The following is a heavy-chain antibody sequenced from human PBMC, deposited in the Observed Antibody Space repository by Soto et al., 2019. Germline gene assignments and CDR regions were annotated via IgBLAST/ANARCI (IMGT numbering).Heavy chain of an antibody. CDR1: KYAKRTGYH. V-gene: IGHV4-38-2*02. Sequence: PSGPLLFTSPVSKYAKRTGYHSGWLRQCPGEGLEWSVSMYQSGTTYYNPSLKSRVTISIDTSNNQFSLTLTSVPSADTAVYFFARVAFGPIDYLGQGALGT. J-gene: IGHJ4*02. CDR3: ARVAFGPIDY. CDR2: MYQSGTT. D-gene: IGHD3-16*01.